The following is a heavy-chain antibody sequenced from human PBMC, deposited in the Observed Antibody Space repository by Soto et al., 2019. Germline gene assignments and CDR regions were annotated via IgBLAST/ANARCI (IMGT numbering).Heavy chain of an antibody. D-gene: IGHD3-22*01. CDR2: IYTSGST. CDR3: ARGSSGYYYDNYFDY. J-gene: IGHJ4*02. V-gene: IGHV4-4*07. CDR1: VGSISSYY. Sequence: SETLSLTGTVSVGSISSYYWSWIRQPAGKGLEWIGRIYTSGSTNYNPSLKSRVTMSVDTSKNQFSLKLSSATAADTAVYYCARGSSGYYYDNYFDYWGQGTLVTVSS.